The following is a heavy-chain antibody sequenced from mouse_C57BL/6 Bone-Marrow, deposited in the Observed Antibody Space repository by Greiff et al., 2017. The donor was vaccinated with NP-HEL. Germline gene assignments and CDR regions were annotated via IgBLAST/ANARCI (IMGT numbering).Heavy chain of an antibody. CDR3: ARKGITTVVATRAWFAY. D-gene: IGHD1-1*01. CDR2: IWSGGST. J-gene: IGHJ3*01. Sequence: VKLMESGPGLVQPSQSLSITCTVSGFSLTSYGVHWVRQSPGKGLEWLGVIWSGGSTDYNAAFISRLSISKDNSKSQVFFKMNSLQADDTAIYYCARKGITTVVATRAWFAYWGQGTLVTVSA. V-gene: IGHV2-2*01. CDR1: GFSLTSYG.